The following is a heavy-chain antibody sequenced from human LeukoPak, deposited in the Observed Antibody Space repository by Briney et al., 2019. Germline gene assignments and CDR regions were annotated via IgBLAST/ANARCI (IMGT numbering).Heavy chain of an antibody. V-gene: IGHV1-69*06. CDR2: IIPIFGTA. Sequence: SVKVSCKASGGTFSSYAISWVRQAPGQGLEWMRGIIPIFGTANYAQKFQGRVTITADKSTSTAYMELSSLRSEDTAVYYCASLADIVVVPAAIGGYYYYYGMDVWGKGTTVTVSS. J-gene: IGHJ6*04. CDR1: GGTFSSYA. CDR3: ASLADIVVVPAAIGGYYYYYGMDV. D-gene: IGHD2-2*01.